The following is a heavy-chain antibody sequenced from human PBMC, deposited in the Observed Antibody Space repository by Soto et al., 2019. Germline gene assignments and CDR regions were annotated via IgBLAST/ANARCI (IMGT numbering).Heavy chain of an antibody. CDR2: IWQDGSDK. V-gene: IGHV3-33*01. Sequence: QVRLVESGGGVVQPGRSLRLSCAASGFTFSGYGMHWVRQAPGKGLEWVAVIWQDGSDKYYADSVKGRFTISRDNSKNTLYLQMNSLRAEDTAVYYCARHHYYDSSGYLDYWGQGTLVTVSS. CDR3: ARHHYYDSSGYLDY. J-gene: IGHJ4*02. CDR1: GFTFSGYG. D-gene: IGHD3-22*01.